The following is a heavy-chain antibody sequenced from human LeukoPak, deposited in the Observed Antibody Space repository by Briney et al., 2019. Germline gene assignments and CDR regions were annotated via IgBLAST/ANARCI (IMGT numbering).Heavy chain of an antibody. V-gene: IGHV1-24*01. CDR1: GYTLTELS. CDR3: ATDCAACSSENY. D-gene: IGHD6-6*01. CDR2: FDPEDGET. Sequence: ASVKVSCKVSGYTLTELSMHWVRQAPGKGLEWMGGFDPEDGETIYAQKFQGRVTMTEDTSTDTAYMELSSLRSEDTAVYYCATDCAACSSENYWGQGTLVTVSS. J-gene: IGHJ4*02.